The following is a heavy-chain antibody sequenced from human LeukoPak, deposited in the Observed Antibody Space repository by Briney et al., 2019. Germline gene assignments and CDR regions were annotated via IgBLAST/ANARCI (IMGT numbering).Heavy chain of an antibody. CDR3: ARGLRDCSSTSCYTSGSDYYYMDA. V-gene: IGHV4-31*03. CDR2: IYYSGST. CDR1: GGSISSGGYY. J-gene: IGHJ6*03. D-gene: IGHD2-2*02. Sequence: SETLSLTCTVSGGSISSGGYYWSWIRQHPGKGLEWIGYIYYSGSTYYNPSLKSRVTISVDTSKNQFSLKLSSVTAADTAVYYCARGLRDCSSTSCYTSGSDYYYMDAWGKGTTVTVSS.